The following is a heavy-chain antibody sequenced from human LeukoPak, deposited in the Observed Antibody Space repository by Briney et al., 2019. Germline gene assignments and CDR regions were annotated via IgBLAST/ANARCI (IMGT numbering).Heavy chain of an antibody. V-gene: IGHV4-34*01. Sequence: SETLSLTCAVYGGSFSGYYWSWIRQPPGKGLEWLGEINHSGSTNYNPSLKSRVTISVDTSKNQFSLKLSSVTAADTAVYYCARGPRITIFGVGRNRGFDPWGQGTLVTVSS. D-gene: IGHD3-3*01. J-gene: IGHJ5*02. CDR1: GGSFSGYY. CDR2: INHSGST. CDR3: ARGPRITIFGVGRNRGFDP.